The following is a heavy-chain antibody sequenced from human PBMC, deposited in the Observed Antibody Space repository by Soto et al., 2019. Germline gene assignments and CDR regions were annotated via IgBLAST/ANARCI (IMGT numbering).Heavy chain of an antibody. V-gene: IGHV6-1*01. J-gene: IGHJ4*02. Sequence: PSQTLSLTCAISGDSVSSKSAAWIWIRQSPSRGLEWLGRTYYRSKWYYDYALSVKSRITINPDTSKNHFSLQLNSVGPEDTAIYYCARNLYDTTWTLFDYWGQGTLVTVSS. D-gene: IGHD3-22*01. CDR3: ARNLYDTTWTLFDY. CDR2: TYYRSKWYY. CDR1: GDSVSSKSAA.